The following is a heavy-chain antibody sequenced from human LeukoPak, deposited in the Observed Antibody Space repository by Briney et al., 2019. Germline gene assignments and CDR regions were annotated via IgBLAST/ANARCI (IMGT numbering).Heavy chain of an antibody. CDR3: ARGPGRGNAFDF. CDR1: GFTFRSYP. CDR2: ISYDGTNE. D-gene: IGHD1-26*01. Sequence: GTSLRLSCAASGFTFRSYPLHWVRQAPGKGLEWVALISYDGTNEYYADSVKGRFTISRDNAKNSLSLQMNSLTAEDTALYYCARGPGRGNAFDFWGQGTLVTVSS. J-gene: IGHJ3*01. V-gene: IGHV3-30-3*01.